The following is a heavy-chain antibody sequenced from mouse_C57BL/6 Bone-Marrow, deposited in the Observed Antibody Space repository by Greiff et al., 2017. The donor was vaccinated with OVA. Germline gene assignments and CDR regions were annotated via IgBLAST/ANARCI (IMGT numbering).Heavy chain of an antibody. CDR3: ARYYYGSSYLGYFDV. D-gene: IGHD1-1*01. V-gene: IGHV1-7*01. Sequence: QVQLKESGAELAKPGASVKLSCKASGYTFTSYWMHWVKQRPGQGLEWIGYINPSSGYTKYNQKFKDKATLTADKSSSTAYMQLSSLTYEDSAVYYCARYYYGSSYLGYFDVWGTGTTVTVSS. J-gene: IGHJ1*03. CDR2: INPSSGYT. CDR1: GYTFTSYW.